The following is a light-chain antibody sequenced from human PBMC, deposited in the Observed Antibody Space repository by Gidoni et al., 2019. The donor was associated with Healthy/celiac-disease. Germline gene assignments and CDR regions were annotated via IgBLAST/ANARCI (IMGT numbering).Light chain of an antibody. CDR2: AAS. J-gene: IGKJ2*01. V-gene: IGKV1-39*01. CDR1: QSISSY. Sequence: DIQLTQSTSSLSASVGDRVTITCRASQSISSYLNWYQQKPGKAPKLLIYAASSLQSGVPSRFSGSGSGTDFTLTISSLQPEDFATDYCQQSYSTSQYTFGQGTKLEIK. CDR3: QQSYSTSQYT.